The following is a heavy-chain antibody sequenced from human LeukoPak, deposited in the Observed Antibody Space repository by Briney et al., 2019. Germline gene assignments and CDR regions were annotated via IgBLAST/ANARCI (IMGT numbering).Heavy chain of an antibody. Sequence: GESLKISCKGSGYSFTSYWIGWVRQMPGKGLEWMGIIYPGDSDTRYSPSFQGQVAISANKSISTAYLQWSSLKASDTAMYYCARQSFCSGGSCYSKYFQHWGKGTLVTVSS. J-gene: IGHJ1*01. D-gene: IGHD2-15*01. CDR1: GYSFTSYW. CDR3: ARQSFCSGGSCYSKYFQH. V-gene: IGHV5-51*01. CDR2: IYPGDSDT.